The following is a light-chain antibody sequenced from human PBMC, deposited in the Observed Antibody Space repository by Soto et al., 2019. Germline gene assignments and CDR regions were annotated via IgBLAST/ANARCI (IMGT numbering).Light chain of an antibody. CDR3: QQLNSDWYA. CDR2: GAS. V-gene: IGKV1-9*01. J-gene: IGKJ2*01. CDR1: QGISTY. Sequence: DIQLTQSPSFLSASVGDRVTITCRASQGISTYLAWYLQRPGKAPKLLIYGASTLQSGVPSRFSGSGSGTEFTLTSISLQPEDFGTYYCQQLNSDWYAFGQGTKLEIK.